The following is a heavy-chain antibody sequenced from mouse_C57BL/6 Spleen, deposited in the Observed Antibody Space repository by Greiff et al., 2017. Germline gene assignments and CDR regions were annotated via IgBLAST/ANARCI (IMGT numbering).Heavy chain of an antibody. V-gene: IGHV1-50*01. CDR2: IDPSDSYT. CDR1: GYTFTSYW. Sequence: VQLQQPGAELVKPGASVKLSCKASGYTFTSYWMQWVKQRPGQGLEWIGEIDPSDSYTNYNQKFKGKATLTVDTSSSTAYMQLSSLTSEDSAVYYCARWHAWGQGTTLTVSS. CDR3: ARWHA. J-gene: IGHJ2*01.